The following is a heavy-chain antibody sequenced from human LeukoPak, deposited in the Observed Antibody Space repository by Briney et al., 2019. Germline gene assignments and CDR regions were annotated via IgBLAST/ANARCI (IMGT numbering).Heavy chain of an antibody. Sequence: SETLSLTCAVSGGSVSSSNWWTWVRRSPGKGLEWIGEIYHSGDINYNPSLKSRMTLSVDKSTDQFSLTLTSVTAADTAVYYCARGRGRNYYGMDVWGQGTTVTVSS. CDR1: GGSVSSSNW. CDR2: IYHSGDI. V-gene: IGHV4-4*02. CDR3: ARGRGRNYYGMDV. D-gene: IGHD3-10*01. J-gene: IGHJ6*02.